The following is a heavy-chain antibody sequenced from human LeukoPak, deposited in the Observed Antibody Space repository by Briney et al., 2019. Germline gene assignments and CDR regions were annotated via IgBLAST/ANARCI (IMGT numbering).Heavy chain of an antibody. Sequence: SGPTLVNPTQTLTLTCTFSGLSLSTTGVAVGWIRQPPGKALEWLALVNPNDEKRYSPSLKSRLTISRDTPKNQVVLTMANMDPADTATYYCAHRPSGMATVSFESWGQGSLVTVSS. CDR1: GLSLSTTGVA. D-gene: IGHD5-24*01. CDR2: VNPNDEK. J-gene: IGHJ4*02. V-gene: IGHV2-5*01. CDR3: AHRPSGMATVSFES.